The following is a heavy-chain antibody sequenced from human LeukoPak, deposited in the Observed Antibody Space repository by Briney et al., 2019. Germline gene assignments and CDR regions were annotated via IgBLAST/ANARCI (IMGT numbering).Heavy chain of an antibody. V-gene: IGHV1-8*01. D-gene: IGHD6-19*01. CDR2: VNPSTGQT. CDR1: GYTFTSYD. CDR3: ARDQAVAGKGAFDP. J-gene: IGHJ5*02. Sequence: ASVKVSCKASGYTFTSYDINWVRQATGQGLEWMGWVNPSTGQTGYAQKFQGRVTMTRITSMSTLYMELSSLKSGDTAVYYCARDQAVAGKGAFDPWGQGTLVTVSS.